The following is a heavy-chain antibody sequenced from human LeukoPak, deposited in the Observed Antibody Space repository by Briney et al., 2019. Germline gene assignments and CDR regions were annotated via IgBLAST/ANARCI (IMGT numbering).Heavy chain of an antibody. CDR2: IKSKTDGGTT. V-gene: IGHV3-15*01. CDR1: GFTFSNAW. D-gene: IGHD2-2*02. Sequence: GGSLRLSCAASGFTFSNAWMSWVRQAPGKGLEWVGRIKSKTDGGTTDYAAPVKGRFTISRDDSKNTLYLQMNSLKTEDTAVYYCTTAEQYQLLYAVIGYWGQGTLVTVSS. CDR3: TTAEQYQLLYAVIGY. J-gene: IGHJ4*02.